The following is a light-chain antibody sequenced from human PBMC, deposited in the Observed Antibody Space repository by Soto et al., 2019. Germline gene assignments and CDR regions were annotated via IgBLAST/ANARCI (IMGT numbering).Light chain of an antibody. CDR2: FNINGSH. J-gene: IGLJ2*01. CDR1: SWNSRDA. Sequence: QSVLTQSPSASASLGASVKITCTLSSWNSRDAIAWHQQQPDKGPRYLMQFNINGSHSKGDGIPDRFSGSSSWAERYLTISSLQSEDECDYYWHAWATGIPVFGGGTKLTVL. CDR3: HAWATGIPV. V-gene: IGLV4-69*01.